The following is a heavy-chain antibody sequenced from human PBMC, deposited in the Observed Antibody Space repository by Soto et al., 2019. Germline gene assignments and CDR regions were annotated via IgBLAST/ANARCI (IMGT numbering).Heavy chain of an antibody. CDR1: GGSISSYY. CDR3: AREVKYGDYYYYYMDV. D-gene: IGHD4-17*01. CDR2: IYYSGST. Sequence: QVQLQESGPGLVKPSEPLSLTCSVSGGSISSYYWTWIRQPPGKRLKWIGYIYYSGSTNYNPSLKSRVTISVDTSKNQFSLKLNSVTAADTAVYYWAREVKYGDYYYYYMDVWGKGTTVTVSS. J-gene: IGHJ6*03. V-gene: IGHV4-59*01.